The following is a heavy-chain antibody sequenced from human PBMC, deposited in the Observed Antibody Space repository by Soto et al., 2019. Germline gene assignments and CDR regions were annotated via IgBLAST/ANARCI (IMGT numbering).Heavy chain of an antibody. Sequence: PSETLSLTCAVYGGSFSGYYWCWIRQPPGKGLEWIGEINHSGSTNYNPSLKSRVTISVDTSKNQFSLKLSSVTAADTAVYYCARVTTVPPAFDYWGQGTLVTVST. CDR1: GGSFSGYY. J-gene: IGHJ4*02. V-gene: IGHV4-34*01. D-gene: IGHD4-4*01. CDR3: ARVTTVPPAFDY. CDR2: INHSGST.